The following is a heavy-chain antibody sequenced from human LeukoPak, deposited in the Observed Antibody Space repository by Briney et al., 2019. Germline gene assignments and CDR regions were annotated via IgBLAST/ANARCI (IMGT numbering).Heavy chain of an antibody. CDR2: INPNSGGT. Sequence: GASVKVSCKASGYTFTAYSMHWVRQSPGQGLEWMGWINPNSGGTNYAQKFQGSVTMTRDTSISTAYKELSRLRSDDTAVYYCARAGGSSGWFFGKNWFDPWGQRTLVSVS. D-gene: IGHD6-19*01. CDR1: GYTFTAYS. V-gene: IGHV1-2*02. CDR3: ARAGGSSGWFFGKNWFDP. J-gene: IGHJ5*02.